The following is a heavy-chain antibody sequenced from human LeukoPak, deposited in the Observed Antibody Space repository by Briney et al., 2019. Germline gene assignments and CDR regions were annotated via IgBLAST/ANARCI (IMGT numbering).Heavy chain of an antibody. CDR3: ANIRAGGEIDS. Sequence: GGSLRLSCAASGFTFSTYAMSWVRLAPGTGLEWLSIIGGSAATTYYADSVKGRFTVSRDNSKNTLYLQMNSLRAEDTAVYYCANIRAGGEIDSSGQGTLVTVSS. CDR2: IGGSAATT. V-gene: IGHV3-23*01. J-gene: IGHJ4*02. CDR1: GFTFSTYA. D-gene: IGHD3-3*02.